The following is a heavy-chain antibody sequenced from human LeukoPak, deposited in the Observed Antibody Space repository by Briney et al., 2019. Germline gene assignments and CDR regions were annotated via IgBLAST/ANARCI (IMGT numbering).Heavy chain of an antibody. J-gene: IGHJ4*02. CDR2: LYHSGST. Sequence: SETPSLTCTVSDYSISSGYYWGWIRQPPGKGLEWIGSLYHSGSTYYNPSLKSRVTISVDTSKNQFSLRLSSVTAADTAVYYCAREAIYSSSSPYWGQGTLVTVSS. CDR3: AREAIYSSSSPY. V-gene: IGHV4-38-2*02. CDR1: DYSISSGYY. D-gene: IGHD6-6*01.